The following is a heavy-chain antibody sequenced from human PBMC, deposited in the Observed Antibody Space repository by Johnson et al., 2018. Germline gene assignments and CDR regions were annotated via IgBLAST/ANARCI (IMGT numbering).Heavy chain of an antibody. Sequence: VQLQESGGGLVQPGGSLRLSCAVSGFAFSNYAMTWVRQAPGKWLEWVSGISWNSGSIGYADSVKGRFTISRDNAKNSLYLQMNSLRPEDTALYYCVKVTSSNWHYDYAMDVWGQGTTVTVSS. CDR1: GFAFSNYA. D-gene: IGHD4-11*01. V-gene: IGHV3-9*01. CDR2: ISWNSGSI. CDR3: VKVTSSNWHYDYAMDV. J-gene: IGHJ6*02.